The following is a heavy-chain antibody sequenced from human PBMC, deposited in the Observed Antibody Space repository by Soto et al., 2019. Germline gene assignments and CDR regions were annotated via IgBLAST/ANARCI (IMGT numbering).Heavy chain of an antibody. D-gene: IGHD1-20*01. CDR1: GYTFTSYG. V-gene: IGHV1-2*02. Sequence: ASVKVSCKASGYTFTSYGISWVRQAPGQGLEWMGWINPNSGGTNYAQKFQGRVTMTRDTSISTAYMELSRLRSDDTAVYYCARANWNILHNWFDPWGQGTLVTVSS. CDR3: ARANWNILHNWFDP. J-gene: IGHJ5*02. CDR2: INPNSGGT.